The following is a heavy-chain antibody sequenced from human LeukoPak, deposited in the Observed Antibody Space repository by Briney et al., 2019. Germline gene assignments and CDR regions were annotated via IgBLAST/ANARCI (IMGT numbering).Heavy chain of an antibody. CDR3: AKDQGDYGWFDP. J-gene: IGHJ5*02. Sequence: GGSLRLSCAASGFTFSSYGMHWVRQAPGKGLEWAAVIWYDGSNKYYADSVKGRFTISRDNSKNTLYLQMNSLRAEDTAVYYCAKDQGDYGWFDPWGQGTLVTVSS. D-gene: IGHD4-17*01. CDR1: GFTFSSYG. CDR2: IWYDGSNK. V-gene: IGHV3-33*06.